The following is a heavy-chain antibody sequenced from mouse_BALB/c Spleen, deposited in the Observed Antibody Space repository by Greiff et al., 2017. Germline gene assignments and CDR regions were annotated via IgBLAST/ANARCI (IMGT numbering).Heavy chain of an antibody. J-gene: IGHJ4*01. CDR2: IFPGTGTT. Sequence: VKLQESGAELVKPGASVKLSCKTSGYTFTSYWIQWVKQRPGQGLGWIGEIFPGTGTTYYNEKFKGKATLTIDTSSSTAYMQLSSLTSEDSAVYFCARSGGGAMDYWGQGTSVTVSS. V-gene: IGHV1S132*01. D-gene: IGHD3-1*01. CDR1: GYTFTSYW. CDR3: ARSGGGAMDY.